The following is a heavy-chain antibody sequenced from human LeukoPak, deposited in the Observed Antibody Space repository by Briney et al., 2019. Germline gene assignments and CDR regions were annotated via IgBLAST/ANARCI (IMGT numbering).Heavy chain of an antibody. CDR3: ASSTSSVHYYMDV. Sequence: SQTLSLTCTVSSGSISSYYWSWIRQPPGKGLEWIGYIYYSGSTNYNPSLKSRVTISVDTSKNQFSLKLSSVTAADTAVYYCASSTSSVHYYMDVWGKGTTVTVSS. V-gene: IGHV4-59*01. J-gene: IGHJ6*03. CDR2: IYYSGST. D-gene: IGHD2-2*01. CDR1: SGSISSYY.